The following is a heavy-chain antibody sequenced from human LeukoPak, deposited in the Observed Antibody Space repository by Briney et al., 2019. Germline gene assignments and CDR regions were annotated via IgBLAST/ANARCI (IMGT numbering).Heavy chain of an antibody. J-gene: IGHJ4*02. CDR3: AKVGEPRASYFDY. V-gene: IGHV3-23*01. Sequence: GGSLRLSCAASGFTFSSYAMSWVRPAPGKGLEWVSAISGSGGSTYYADSVKGRFTISKDNSKNTLYLQMNSLRAEDTAVYYCAKVGEPRASYFDYWGQGTLVTVSS. CDR2: ISGSGGST. D-gene: IGHD3-16*01. CDR1: GFTFSSYA.